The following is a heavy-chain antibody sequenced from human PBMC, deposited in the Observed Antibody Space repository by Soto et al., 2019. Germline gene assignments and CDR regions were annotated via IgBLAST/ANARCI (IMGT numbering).Heavy chain of an antibody. CDR2: ISGSGGST. J-gene: IGHJ4*02. Sequence: EVQLLESGGGLVQPGGSLRLSCAASGFTFSSYAMSWVRQAPGKGLEGVSAISGSGGSTYYADSVKGRFTISRDNSKNTLYLQMNSLRAEDTAVYYCAKFKGGWVVLGLSYWGQGTLVTVSS. CDR1: GFTFSSYA. D-gene: IGHD2-2*01. CDR3: AKFKGGWVVLGLSY. V-gene: IGHV3-23*01.